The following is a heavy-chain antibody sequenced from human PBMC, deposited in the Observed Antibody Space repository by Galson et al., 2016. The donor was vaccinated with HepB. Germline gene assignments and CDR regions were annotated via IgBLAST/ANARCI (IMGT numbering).Heavy chain of an antibody. CDR3: ARGTPDYRPYYFDS. J-gene: IGHJ4*02. CDR1: GFIFADYA. V-gene: IGHV3-49*03. CDR2: IRGKAYGGTT. D-gene: IGHD4-11*01. Sequence: SLRLSCAGSGFIFADYAISWFRRAPGKGLEWVAFIRGKAYGGTTEYAASVKGRFTISRDDSKGFAYLQMSSLKTEDAAVYSCARGTPDYRPYYFDSWGQGTPVTVSS.